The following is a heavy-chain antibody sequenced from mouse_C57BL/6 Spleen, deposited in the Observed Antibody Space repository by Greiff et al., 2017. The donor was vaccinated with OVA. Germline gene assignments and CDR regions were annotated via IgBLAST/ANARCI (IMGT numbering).Heavy chain of an antibody. D-gene: IGHD2-14*01. V-gene: IGHV1-72*01. J-gene: IGHJ4*01. CDR1: GYTFTSYW. CDR2: IDPNSGGT. CDR3: ARDRSLYYYAMDY. Sequence: QVQLQQPGAELVKPGASVKLSCKASGYTFTSYWMHWVKQRPGRGLEWIGRIDPNSGGTKYNEKLKSKATLTVDKPSSTAYMQLSSLTSEDSAVYYCARDRSLYYYAMDYWGQGTSVTVSS.